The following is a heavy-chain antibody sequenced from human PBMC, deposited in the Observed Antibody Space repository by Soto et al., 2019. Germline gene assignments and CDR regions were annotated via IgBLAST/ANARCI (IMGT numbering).Heavy chain of an antibody. J-gene: IGHJ6*02. D-gene: IGHD6-13*01. CDR3: ASSNIVAAPYGMDV. Sequence: ASVKVSCKASGYTFTRYSMHWVRHAPGQRLEWMGWINAGNGNTKYSQKFQGRVTITRDTSASTAYMELSSLRSEDTAVYYCASSNIVAAPYGMDVWGQGTTVTVSS. CDR1: GYTFTRYS. CDR2: INAGNGNT. V-gene: IGHV1-3*01.